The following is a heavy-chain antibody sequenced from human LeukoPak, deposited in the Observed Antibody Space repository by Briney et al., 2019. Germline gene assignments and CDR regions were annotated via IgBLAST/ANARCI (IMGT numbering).Heavy chain of an antibody. Sequence: SVKVSCKASGGTFSSSAISWVRQAPGQGREWMGRIIPIFGTANYAQKFQGRVTITTDESTSTAYMELSSLRSGDTAVYYCARGYGDYEPYYFDYWGQGTLVTVSS. J-gene: IGHJ4*02. CDR2: IIPIFGTA. CDR3: ARGYGDYEPYYFDY. D-gene: IGHD4-17*01. V-gene: IGHV1-69*05. CDR1: GGTFSSSA.